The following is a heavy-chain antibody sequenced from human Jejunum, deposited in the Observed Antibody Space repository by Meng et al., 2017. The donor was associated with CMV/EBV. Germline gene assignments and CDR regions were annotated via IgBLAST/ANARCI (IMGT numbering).Heavy chain of an antibody. V-gene: IGHV3-7*01. CDR3: ARQKCGGDCDMDV. CDR2: IKQDGSEK. CDR1: GFTFDNYW. D-gene: IGHD2-21*01. J-gene: IGHJ6*02. Sequence: SGFTFDNYWMSWVRQAPGKGLEWVANIKQDGSEKYYMHSVRGRFTIFRDNAKNSLYLQMNSLRAEDTAVYYCARQKCGGDCDMDVWGQGTTVTVSS.